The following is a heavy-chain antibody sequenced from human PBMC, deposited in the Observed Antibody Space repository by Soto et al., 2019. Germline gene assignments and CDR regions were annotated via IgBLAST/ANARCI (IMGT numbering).Heavy chain of an antibody. D-gene: IGHD6-13*01. CDR2: INQSGSA. CDR1: GGSISSGGFY. Sequence: SETLSLTCTVSGGSISSGGFYWSWIRHPPGKGLEWIGEINQSGSANYNPSLKSRVTISVDTSKNHFSLTLSSVSAADTAVYYCARERRVVGGYSSNWYDYFDIWGQGALVTVSS. J-gene: IGHJ4*02. CDR3: ARERRVVGGYSSNWYDYFDI. V-gene: IGHV4-39*02.